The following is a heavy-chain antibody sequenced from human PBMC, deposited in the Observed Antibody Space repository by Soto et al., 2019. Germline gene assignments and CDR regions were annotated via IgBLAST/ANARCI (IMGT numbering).Heavy chain of an antibody. J-gene: IGHJ4*02. CDR1: GFTFSSYG. CDR2: IWCDGSSK. CDR3: VRTSLVVAAATREDY. Sequence: PGGSLRLSCAASGFTFSSYGMHWVRQAQGKGLEWVAGIWCDGSSKSYADSVKGRFTISRDNAKNTLYLQMNSLRAEDTAVYYCVRTSLVVAAATREDYWGQGTPVTVSS. V-gene: IGHV3-33*03. D-gene: IGHD2-15*01.